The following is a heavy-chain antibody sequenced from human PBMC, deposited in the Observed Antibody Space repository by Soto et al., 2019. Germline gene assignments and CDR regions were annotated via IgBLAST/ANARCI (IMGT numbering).Heavy chain of an antibody. CDR2: ISGSGGST. CDR1: GFTFSSYA. D-gene: IGHD6-19*01. J-gene: IGHJ6*02. V-gene: IGHV3-23*01. Sequence: EVQLLESGGGLVQPGGSLRLSCAASGFTFSSYAMSWVRQAPGKGLEWVSAISGSGGSTYYADSVKGRFTISRDNSKNTLYLQMNSLRAEDTAVYYCAKDHQWLVRRHYYYGMDVWGQGTTVTVSS. CDR3: AKDHQWLVRRHYYYGMDV.